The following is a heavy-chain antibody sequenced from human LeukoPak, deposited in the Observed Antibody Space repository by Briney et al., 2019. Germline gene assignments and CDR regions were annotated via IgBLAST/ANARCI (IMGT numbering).Heavy chain of an antibody. J-gene: IGHJ4*02. CDR3: AKSYYRDPDIVVVPAAPSDY. Sequence: PGGSLRLSCAASGLTFSSHAMSWVRQAPGKGLEWVSAISGSGGSTYYADSVKGRFTISRDNSKDTLYLQMNSLRAEDTAVYYCAKSYYRDPDIVVVPAAPSDYWGQGTLVTVSS. CDR1: GLTFSSHA. D-gene: IGHD2-2*01. CDR2: ISGSGGST. V-gene: IGHV3-23*01.